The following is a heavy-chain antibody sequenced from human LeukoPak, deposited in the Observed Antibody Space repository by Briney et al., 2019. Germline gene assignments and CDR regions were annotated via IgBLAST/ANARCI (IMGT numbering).Heavy chain of an antibody. V-gene: IGHV3-15*01. D-gene: IGHD2-2*01. CDR3: ATSFIPATVSKYNYGLDV. CDR1: GFTFSHAR. CDR2: IKSRTGGGTT. Sequence: PGGSLRLSCAASGFTFSHARMNWVRQAPGKGLEWVGRIKSRTGGGTTNYAAPVKGRFTISRDDSKDTLYLQMNSLKTEDTAVYYCATSFIPATVSKYNYGLDVWGQGTAVTVS. J-gene: IGHJ6*02.